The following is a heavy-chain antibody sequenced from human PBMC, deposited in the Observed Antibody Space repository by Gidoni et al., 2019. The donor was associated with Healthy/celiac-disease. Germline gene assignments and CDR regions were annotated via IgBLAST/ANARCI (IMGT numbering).Heavy chain of an antibody. Sequence: EVQLVESGGGLVKPGGSLRLSCAAYGFTFSSYSMNWVRQAPGKGLEWVSSISSSSSYIYYAYSVKGRFTISRDNAKNSLYLQMNSLRAEDTAVYYCAREYTPYYDFWSGPPKNGMDVWGQGTTVTVSS. CDR2: ISSSSSYI. J-gene: IGHJ6*02. D-gene: IGHD3-3*01. CDR3: AREYTPYYDFWSGPPKNGMDV. CDR1: GFTFSSYS. V-gene: IGHV3-21*01.